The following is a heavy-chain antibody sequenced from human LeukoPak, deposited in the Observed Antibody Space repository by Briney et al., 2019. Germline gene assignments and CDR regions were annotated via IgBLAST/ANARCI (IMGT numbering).Heavy chain of an antibody. Sequence: GGSLTLSCAASGFTFNNYGMHWVRQAPGKGLQWVAFIRYDGSNEYYADSVKGRFTISRDNSKNTLYLQMNSLRAEDTAVYSCVKDGGQRWLQFYNLDYWGQGSLVTVSS. V-gene: IGHV3-30*02. CDR2: IRYDGSNE. D-gene: IGHD5-24*01. CDR3: VKDGGQRWLQFYNLDY. J-gene: IGHJ4*02. CDR1: GFTFNNYG.